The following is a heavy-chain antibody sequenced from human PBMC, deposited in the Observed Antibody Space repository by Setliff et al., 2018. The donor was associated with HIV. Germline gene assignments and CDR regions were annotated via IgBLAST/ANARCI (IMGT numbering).Heavy chain of an antibody. CDR3: ARDATRGGDFDF. J-gene: IGHJ4*02. CDR1: GYTFENYG. Sequence: PGGSLRLSCGGFGYTFENYGMSWFRQTPGKGLEWVSGVNWNGDNTAYADSVKGRFTISRDNAKNLVYLEMNSLKVEDTAVYYCARDATRGGDFDFWGQGTLVTVSS. CDR2: VNWNGDNT. V-gene: IGHV3-20*04. D-gene: IGHD1-26*01.